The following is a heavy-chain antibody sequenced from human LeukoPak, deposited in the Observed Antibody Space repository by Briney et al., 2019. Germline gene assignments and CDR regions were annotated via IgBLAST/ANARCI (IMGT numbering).Heavy chain of an antibody. CDR2: IYSGGST. CDR3: AREAWADKFRSGYYYMDV. Sequence: GGSLRLSCAASGFTVSSNYMSWVRQAPGKGLEWVSVIYSGGSTYYADSVKGRFTISRDNSKNTLYLQMNNLRAEDTAVYYCAREAWADKFRSGYYYMDVWGKGTTVTVCS. J-gene: IGHJ6*03. CDR1: GFTVSSNY. V-gene: IGHV3-53*01. D-gene: IGHD2-15*01.